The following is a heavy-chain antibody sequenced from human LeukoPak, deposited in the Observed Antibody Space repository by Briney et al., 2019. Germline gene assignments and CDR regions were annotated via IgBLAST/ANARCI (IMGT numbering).Heavy chain of an antibody. D-gene: IGHD1-26*01. J-gene: IGHJ3*02. CDR2: IYYSGST. Sequence: SETLSLTCTVPGGSISSSSYYWGWIRQPPGKGLEWIGSIYYSGSTYYNPSLKSRVTISVDTSKNQFSLKLSSVTAADTAVYYCARVLGERQRYSGSYHDAFDIWGQGTMVTVSS. CDR3: ARVLGERQRYSGSYHDAFDI. V-gene: IGHV4-39*07. CDR1: GGSISSSSYY.